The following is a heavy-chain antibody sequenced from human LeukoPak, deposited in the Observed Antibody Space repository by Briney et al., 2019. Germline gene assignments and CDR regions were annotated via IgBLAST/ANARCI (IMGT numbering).Heavy chain of an antibody. Sequence: ASVKVSCKASGYTFTGYYMHWVRQAPGQGLEWMGWINPNSGGTNYAQKFQGRVTMTRDTSISTAYMELSRLRSDDTAVYYCARVRGYFSGGSCYQDAFDIWGQGTMVTVSS. CDR3: ARVRGYFSGGSCYQDAFDI. CDR2: INPNSGGT. V-gene: IGHV1-2*02. CDR1: GYTFTGYY. D-gene: IGHD2-15*01. J-gene: IGHJ3*02.